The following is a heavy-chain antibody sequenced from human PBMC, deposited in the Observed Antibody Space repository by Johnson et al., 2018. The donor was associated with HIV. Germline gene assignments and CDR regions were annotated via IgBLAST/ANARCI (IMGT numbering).Heavy chain of an antibody. CDR3: ARDLRGANWHDVFDI. CDR1: GFTFSSYW. Sequence: VQLVESGGDLVQPGGSLRLSCAASGFTFSSYWMSWVRQAPGKGLEWVANIKQDGSEKYYVDSVKGRFTISRDNAKNSLYLQMNSLRDEDTAVYYCARDLRGANWHDVFDIWGQGTMVTVSS. V-gene: IGHV3-7*01. D-gene: IGHD1-26*01. CDR2: IKQDGSEK. J-gene: IGHJ3*02.